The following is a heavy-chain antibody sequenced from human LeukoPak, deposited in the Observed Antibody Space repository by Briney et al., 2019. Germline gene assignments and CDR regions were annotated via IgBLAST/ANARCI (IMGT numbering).Heavy chain of an antibody. CDR2: IYHSGST. CDR1: GGSISSRSYY. J-gene: IGHJ3*02. D-gene: IGHD3-3*01. Sequence: SETLSLTCIVSGGSISSRSYYWGWIRQPPGKGLEWIGYIYHSGSTYYNPSLKSRVTISVDRSKNQFSLKLSSVTAADTAVYYCAGRSSITIFGNAFDIWGQGTMVTVSS. CDR3: AGRSSITIFGNAFDI. V-gene: IGHV4-30-2*02.